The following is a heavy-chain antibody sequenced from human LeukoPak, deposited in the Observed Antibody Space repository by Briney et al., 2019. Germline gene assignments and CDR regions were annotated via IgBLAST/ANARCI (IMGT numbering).Heavy chain of an antibody. CDR1: GFTFSSYS. D-gene: IGHD6-19*01. CDR2: ISSSSSYI. J-gene: IGHJ4*02. Sequence: GGSLRPSCAASGFTFSSYSMNWVRQAPGKGLEWVSSISSSSSYIYYADSVKGRFTISRDNARNSLYLEMNSLRAEDTAVYFCARDMFLSRWLVDYWGQGTVVTVSS. CDR3: ARDMFLSRWLVDY. V-gene: IGHV3-21*01.